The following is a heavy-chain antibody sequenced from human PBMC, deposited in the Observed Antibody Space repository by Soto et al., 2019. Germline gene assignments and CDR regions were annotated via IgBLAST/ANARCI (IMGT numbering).Heavy chain of an antibody. CDR2: IYYSGST. CDR3: ATDRNGDYDY. Sequence: SETLSLTCTVSGGSISSSSYYWGWIRQPPGKGLEWIGSIYYSGSTYYNPSLKSRVTISVDTSKNQFSLKLSSVTAADTAVYYCATDRNGDYDYWGQGTLVTVSS. V-gene: IGHV4-39*01. CDR1: GGSISSSSYY. J-gene: IGHJ4*02. D-gene: IGHD4-17*01.